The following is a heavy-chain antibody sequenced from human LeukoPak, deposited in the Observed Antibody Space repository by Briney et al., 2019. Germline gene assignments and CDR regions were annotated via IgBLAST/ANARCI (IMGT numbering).Heavy chain of an antibody. CDR1: GYTFTSYG. Sequence: ASVKVSCKASGYTFTSYGISWVRQAPGQGLEWMGWISAYNGNTNYAQKLQGRVTMTTDTSTSTAYMELRSLRSDDTAVCYCARDGSDIVVVPAAYDHWFDPWGQGTLVTVSS. CDR2: ISAYNGNT. D-gene: IGHD2-2*01. CDR3: ARDGSDIVVVPAAYDHWFDP. V-gene: IGHV1-18*01. J-gene: IGHJ5*02.